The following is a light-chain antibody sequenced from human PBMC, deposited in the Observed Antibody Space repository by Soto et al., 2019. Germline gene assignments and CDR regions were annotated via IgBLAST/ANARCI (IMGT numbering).Light chain of an antibody. J-gene: IGLJ1*01. CDR3: TSYKSCSTLI. Sequence: SVLTQPASVSGSPGQSITISCTGTSSNVGGYNYVSWYQQHAAKPPKLMIYDISQRPSVVSNRSAPNKSGTTAPPTSSLQQEEEEADYYSTSYKSCSTLIFGAGTKVTVL. CDR1: SSNVGGYNY. CDR2: DIS. V-gene: IGLV2-14*01.